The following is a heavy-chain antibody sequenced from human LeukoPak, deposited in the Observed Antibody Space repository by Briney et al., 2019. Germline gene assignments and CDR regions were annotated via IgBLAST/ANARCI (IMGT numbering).Heavy chain of an antibody. CDR1: PFIFSGHW. V-gene: IGHV3-7*03. J-gene: IGHJ4*02. Sequence: PGGSLRLSCEASPFIFSGHWLNWVRQTPGKGLEWVANIKQDGSEKFYVASVKGRFTISRDNGKSSLYLQMNSLRAEDTALYYCATSYDMGWLIGYWGQGTLVTVSS. CDR2: IKQDGSEK. D-gene: IGHD3/OR15-3a*01. CDR3: ATSYDMGWLIGY.